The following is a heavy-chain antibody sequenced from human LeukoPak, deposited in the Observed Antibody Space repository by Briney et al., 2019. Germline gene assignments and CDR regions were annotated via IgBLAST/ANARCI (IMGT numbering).Heavy chain of an antibody. CDR1: GFTFSSYA. CDR3: PKDHRGIWRAFDC. CDR2: ISRSGGST. Sequence: PGGSLRLSCAASGFTFSSYAMSWVRQAPGKGLEWASAISRSGGSTYYADSVKGRFTISRDNSKNTLYLQMNSLRAEDPAVSYCPKDHRGIWRAFDCWGQGTLATVSA. V-gene: IGHV3-23*01. D-gene: IGHD6-25*01. J-gene: IGHJ4*02.